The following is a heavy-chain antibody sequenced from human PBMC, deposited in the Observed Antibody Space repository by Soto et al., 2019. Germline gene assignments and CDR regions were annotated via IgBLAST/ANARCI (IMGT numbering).Heavy chain of an antibody. CDR1: GGSISSSSYY. D-gene: IGHD6-19*01. J-gene: IGHJ6*03. Sequence: PSETLSLTCTVSGGSISSSSYYWGWIRQPPGKGLEWIGSIYYSGSTYYNPSLKSRVTISVDTSKNQFSLKLSSVTAADTAVYYCARRIAVAGTYYYYYYYMDVWGKGTTVTVSS. CDR3: ARRIAVAGTYYYYYYYMDV. CDR2: IYYSGST. V-gene: IGHV4-39*01.